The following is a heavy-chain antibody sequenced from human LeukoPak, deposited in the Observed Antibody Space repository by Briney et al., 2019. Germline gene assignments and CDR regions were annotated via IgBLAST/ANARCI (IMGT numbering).Heavy chain of an antibody. J-gene: IGHJ4*02. V-gene: IGHV3-30-3*01. CDR2: ISYDGSNK. Sequence: GGSLRLSCAASGFTFSSYAMHWVRQAPGKGLEWVAVISYDGSNKYYADSVKGRFTISRDNSKNTLYLQMNSLRAEDTAMHYCALSPPDVLGYGSDYFDYWGQGTLVTVSS. CDR3: ALSPPDVLGYGSDYFDY. CDR1: GFTFSSYA. D-gene: IGHD3-16*01.